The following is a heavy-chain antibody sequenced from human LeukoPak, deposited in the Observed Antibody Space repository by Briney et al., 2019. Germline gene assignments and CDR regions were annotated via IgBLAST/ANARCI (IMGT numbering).Heavy chain of an antibody. CDR3: ARGSANTDV. J-gene: IGHJ6*03. CDR2: IHHSGST. V-gene: IGHV4-59*01. Sequence: SETLSLTCTVSGGSISSYYWSWIRQPPGKGLEWIGYIHHSGSTNYSPSLKSRVTISVDTSKNQFSLKLTSVTAADTAVYYCARGSANTDVWGKGTTVTVSS. CDR1: GGSISSYY.